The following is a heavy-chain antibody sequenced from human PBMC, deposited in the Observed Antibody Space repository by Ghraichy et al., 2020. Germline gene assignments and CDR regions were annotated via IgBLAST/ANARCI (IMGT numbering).Heavy chain of an antibody. CDR1: SGSINTINYY. CDR2: IFYSGST. Sequence: SETLSLTCTVSSGSINTINYYWSWIRQSPGTGLEWIGYIFYSGSTYYNPSLKSRLAISIDTSKNQFSLTLASVTAADTAVYYCASDHCPGGSCYPGYFDSWGQGILVTVSS. D-gene: IGHD2-15*01. CDR3: ASDHCPGGSCYPGYFDS. V-gene: IGHV4-30-4*01. J-gene: IGHJ4*02.